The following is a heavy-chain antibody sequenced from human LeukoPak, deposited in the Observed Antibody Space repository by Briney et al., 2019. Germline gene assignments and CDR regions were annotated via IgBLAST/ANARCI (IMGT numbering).Heavy chain of an antibody. D-gene: IGHD3-16*02. CDR2: INPNSGGT. CDR3: ARPPDRYGDYLDY. V-gene: IGHV1-2*02. J-gene: IGHJ4*02. CDR1: GYSFTGYY. Sequence: GASVKVSYTASGYSFTGYYMHWVRQAPGQGLEWMGWINPNSGGTNYAQKFQGRVTMTRDTSISTAYMELSRLRSDDTAVYYCARPPDRYGDYLDYWGQGTLVTVSS.